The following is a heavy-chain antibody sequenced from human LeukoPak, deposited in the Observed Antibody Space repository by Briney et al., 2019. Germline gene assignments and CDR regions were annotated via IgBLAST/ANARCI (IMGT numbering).Heavy chain of an antibody. CDR1: GFTFSSSA. CDR2: ISNNGGYT. V-gene: IGHV3-23*01. Sequence: GGSLRLSCAASGFTFSSSAMSWVRQAPGKGLERVSAISNNGGYTYYADSVQGRFTITRDNSKSTLCLQMNSLRAEDTAVYYCAKQLGYCSDGSCYFPYWGQGTLVTVSS. D-gene: IGHD2-15*01. CDR3: AKQLGYCSDGSCYFPY. J-gene: IGHJ4*02.